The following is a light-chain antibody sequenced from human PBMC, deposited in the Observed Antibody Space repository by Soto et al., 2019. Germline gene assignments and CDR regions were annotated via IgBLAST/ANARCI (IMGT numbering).Light chain of an antibody. Sequence: QSALTQPASVSGSPGQSIAISCTGTSGDVGGYDYVSWYQQHPDKAPKLMIYEVTKRPSWVSNRFSGSKSGNTASLPISGLQPEDEADYYCSSHTSGSTRVFGSGTKLTVL. CDR2: EVT. CDR1: SGDVGGYDY. V-gene: IGLV2-14*01. J-gene: IGLJ1*01. CDR3: SSHTSGSTRV.